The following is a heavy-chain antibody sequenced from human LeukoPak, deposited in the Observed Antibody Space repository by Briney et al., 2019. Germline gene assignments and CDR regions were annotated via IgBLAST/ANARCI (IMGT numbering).Heavy chain of an antibody. CDR1: GFTFSSYA. CDR3: ARCSRGSNLIDY. CDR2: ISYDGSNK. Sequence: QPGGSLRLSCAASGFTFSSYAMHWVRQAPGKGLEWVAVISYDGSNKYYADSVKGRFTISRDNSKNTLYLQMNSLRAEDTAVYYCARCSRGSNLIDYWGQGTLVTVSS. V-gene: IGHV3-30-3*01. D-gene: IGHD2-2*01. J-gene: IGHJ4*02.